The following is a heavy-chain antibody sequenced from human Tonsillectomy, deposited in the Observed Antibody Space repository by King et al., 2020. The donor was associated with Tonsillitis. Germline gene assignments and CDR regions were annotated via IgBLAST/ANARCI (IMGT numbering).Heavy chain of an antibody. J-gene: IGHJ1*01. D-gene: IGHD6-13*01. CDR2: ISSSSSYI. V-gene: IGHV3-21*01. CDR3: AGGGSSWYEDRTEYFQH. CDR1: GFTFSSYS. Sequence: ELQLVQSGGGLVKPGGSRRLSCAASGFTFSSYSMNWVRQAPGKGLEWVSFISSSSSYIYYADSVKGRFTISRDNAKNSLYLQMNSLRAEDTAVYFCAGGGSSWYEDRTEYFQHWGQGTLVTVSS.